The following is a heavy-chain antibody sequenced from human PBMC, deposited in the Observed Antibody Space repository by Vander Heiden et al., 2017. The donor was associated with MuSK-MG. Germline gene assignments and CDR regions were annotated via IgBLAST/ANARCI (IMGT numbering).Heavy chain of an antibody. CDR2: IYYSGST. CDR1: GGSISSSGYY. J-gene: IGHJ5*02. D-gene: IGHD2-8*01. V-gene: IGHV4-39*01. CDR3: ARSGAHIVLMVYAPNWFDP. Sequence: QLQLQESGPGLVKPSETLSLTCTVSGGSISSSGYYWGWIRQPPGKGLEWIGSIYYSGSTYYNPSLKSRVTISVDTSKNQFSLKLSSVTAADTAVYYCARSGAHIVLMVYAPNWFDPWGQGTLVTVSS.